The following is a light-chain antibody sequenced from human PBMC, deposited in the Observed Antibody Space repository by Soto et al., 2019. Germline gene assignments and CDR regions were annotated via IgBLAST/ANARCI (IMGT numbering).Light chain of an antibody. CDR2: DAS. V-gene: IGKV3-11*01. CDR3: HQRQYWPPIT. CDR1: QSIGYY. Sequence: EIVLKQSPATLSLSPGERATLSCRASQSIGYYLAWYQEKPGQAPRLLIYDASNRATGIPARFSGSGSGTDFTLTISSLEPEDFAVYYCHQRQYWPPITFGQGTRLEIK. J-gene: IGKJ5*01.